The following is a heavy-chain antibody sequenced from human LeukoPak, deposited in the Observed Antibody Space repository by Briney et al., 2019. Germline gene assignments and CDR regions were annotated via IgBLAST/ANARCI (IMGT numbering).Heavy chain of an antibody. CDR3: AKGGGGWDSFTY. Sequence: PGGSLRLSCAASGFTFSSYGMHWVRQAPGKGLEWVAHINQDGSEEYYVDSVKGRFTISRDNARNSQFLQMNSLRTEDTAVYYCAKGGGGWDSFTYWGQGTLVTVSS. D-gene: IGHD6-19*01. V-gene: IGHV3-7*01. J-gene: IGHJ4*02. CDR1: GFTFSSYG. CDR2: INQDGSEE.